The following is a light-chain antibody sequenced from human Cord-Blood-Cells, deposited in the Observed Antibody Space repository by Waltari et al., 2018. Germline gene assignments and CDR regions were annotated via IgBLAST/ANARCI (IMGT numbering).Light chain of an antibody. CDR2: EVS. V-gene: IGLV2-23*02. CDR3: CSYAGSSTYV. CDR1: CSDLGGYNI. J-gene: IGLJ1*01. Sequence: QSALTQPASVSGSPGQSITISCTGTCSDLGGYNIDPWYQQHPGKAPKLMIYEVSKRPSGVSNRFSGSKSGNTASLTISGLQAEDEADYYCCSYAGSSTYVFGTGTKVTVL.